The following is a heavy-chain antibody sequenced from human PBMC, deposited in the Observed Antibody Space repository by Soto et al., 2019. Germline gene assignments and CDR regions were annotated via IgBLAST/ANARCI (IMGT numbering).Heavy chain of an antibody. J-gene: IGHJ4*02. V-gene: IGHV1-69*13. D-gene: IGHD5-18*01. CDR1: GGTFSSYA. CDR2: IIPIFGTA. Sequence: ASVKVSFKASGGTFSSYAISWVRQAPGQGLEWMGGIIPIFGTANYAQKFQGRVTITADESTSTAYMELSSLRSEDTAVYYCAITPFTAMASNDYYFDYWGQGTLVTVSS. CDR3: AITPFTAMASNDYYFDY.